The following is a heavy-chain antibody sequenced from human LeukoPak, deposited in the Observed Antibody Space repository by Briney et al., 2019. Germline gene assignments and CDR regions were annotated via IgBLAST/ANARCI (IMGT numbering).Heavy chain of an antibody. D-gene: IGHD3-10*01. CDR3: AREMRFGSGSYYRTFDY. Sequence: SETLSLTCTVSGFSISIGYYWGWIRQPPGKGLEWIGSIYHSGTTYYNPSLKSRVTISVDTSKNHFSLTLSSVTAADTAMYYCAREMRFGSGSYYRTFDYWGQGTLVTVSS. CDR2: IYHSGTT. CDR1: GFSISIGYY. V-gene: IGHV4-38-2*02. J-gene: IGHJ4*02.